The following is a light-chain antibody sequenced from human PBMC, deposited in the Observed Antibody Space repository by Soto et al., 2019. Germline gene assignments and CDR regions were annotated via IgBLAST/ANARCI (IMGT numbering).Light chain of an antibody. V-gene: IGKV1-5*01. Sequence: DIQMTQSPSSLSASVGDTVTITCQASQDIRSSLNWYQQKPLKAPKLLISDASSLETGVPSRFSGSGSGTEFTLTINSLQPDDFATYYCQQYKSYWTFGQGTKVDI. CDR3: QQYKSYWT. CDR2: DAS. CDR1: QDIRSS. J-gene: IGKJ1*01.